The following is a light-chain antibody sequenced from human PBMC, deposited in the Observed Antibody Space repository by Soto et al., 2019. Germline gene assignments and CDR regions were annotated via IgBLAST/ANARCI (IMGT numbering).Light chain of an antibody. CDR1: SSDVGAHDF. J-gene: IGLJ1*01. CDR3: TSYTSSNILYV. CDR2: DVS. V-gene: IGLV2-14*01. Sequence: QSVLTQPASVSGSPGQSITISCTGTSSDVGAHDFVSWYKQHPDKAPKLMINDVSNRPPGVFDPFPASKPANTPSLPISGLLSEDEADYYCTSYTSSNILYVFGTGTKVTVL.